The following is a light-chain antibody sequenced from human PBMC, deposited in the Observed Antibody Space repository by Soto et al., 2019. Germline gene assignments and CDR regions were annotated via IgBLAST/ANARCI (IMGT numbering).Light chain of an antibody. V-gene: IGKV1-5*01. CDR3: QQYNSYSGT. J-gene: IGKJ1*01. Sequence: DIPMTQSPSTLSASVGDRVTITCRASQSIGSWLAWYQHKPGKAPKLLIYDASTLESGVPSRFSGSGSGTEFTLTISSLQPDDFATYYCQQYNSYSGTCGQGTKVEIK. CDR1: QSIGSW. CDR2: DAS.